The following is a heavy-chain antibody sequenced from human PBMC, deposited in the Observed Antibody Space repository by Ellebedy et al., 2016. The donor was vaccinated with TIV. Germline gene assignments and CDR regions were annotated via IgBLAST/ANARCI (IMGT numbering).Heavy chain of an antibody. CDR1: GFTVSSNY. CDR3: AKWAADCGGGNCFQGPFDY. V-gene: IGHV3-53*01. Sequence: GGSLRLXXAASGFTVSSNYMSWVRQAPGKGLEWVSVIYSNGGTYYADSVKGRFTISRDNSKNTLYLQMNSLRAEDTAVYYCAKWAADCGGGNCFQGPFDYWGQGTLVTVSS. D-gene: IGHD2-21*01. CDR2: IYSNGGT. J-gene: IGHJ4*02.